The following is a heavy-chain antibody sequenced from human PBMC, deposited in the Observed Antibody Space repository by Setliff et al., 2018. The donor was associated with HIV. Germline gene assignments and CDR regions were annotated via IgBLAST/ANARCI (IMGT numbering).Heavy chain of an antibody. CDR1: GGSISSSSYY. J-gene: IGHJ3*02. CDR3: ARGDTYYHDSSGYVKSALDCFDI. Sequence: PSETLSLTCTVSGGSISSSSYYWAWIRQPPGKGLEWIGSSYYSGSTYYNPSLKSRVTISVDMSKNQFSLKLNSVTAADTAVYHCARGDTYYHDSSGYVKSALDCFDIWGQGTMVTVSS. V-gene: IGHV4-39*01. D-gene: IGHD3-22*01. CDR2: SYYSGST.